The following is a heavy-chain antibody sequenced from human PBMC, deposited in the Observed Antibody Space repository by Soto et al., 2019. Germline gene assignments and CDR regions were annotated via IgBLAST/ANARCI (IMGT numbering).Heavy chain of an antibody. V-gene: IGHV4-34*01. D-gene: IGHD3-10*01. J-gene: IGHJ6*01. Sequence: SGTLSLTCAVYGGSFSGYYWSWIRQPPGQGLEWIGEINHSGSTNYNPSLKSRVTISVDTSKNQFSFKLSSVTAADTVVYYCAREQPKLYGSGRYQIKHGMDAWGQGNTVT. CDR1: GGSFSGYY. CDR2: INHSGST. CDR3: AREQPKLYGSGRYQIKHGMDA.